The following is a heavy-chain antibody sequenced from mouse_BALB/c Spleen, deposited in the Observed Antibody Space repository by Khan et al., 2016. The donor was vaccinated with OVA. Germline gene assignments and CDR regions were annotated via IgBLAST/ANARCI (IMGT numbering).Heavy chain of an antibody. J-gene: IGHJ1*01. D-gene: IGHD2-3*01. V-gene: IGHV5-17*02. Sequence: EVELVESGGGLVQPGGSRKLSCAASGFTFSDFVMHWVRQAPEKGLEWVAFISSGSSTIYSADTVKGRVTISRDNPKNTLFLQMTSLRSEDTAMYYCARLGDGGYFDVWGAGTTVTVSS. CDR2: ISSGSSTI. CDR1: GFTFSDFV. CDR3: ARLGDGGYFDV.